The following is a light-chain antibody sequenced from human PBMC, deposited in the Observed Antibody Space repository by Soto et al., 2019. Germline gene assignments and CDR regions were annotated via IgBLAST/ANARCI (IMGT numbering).Light chain of an antibody. CDR1: ISDVGGYDY. J-gene: IGLJ3*02. Sequence: QSALTQPASVSGSPGQSITISCIGTISDVGGYDYVSWYQQHPGKAPKVIIYEVSHRPSGVSYRFSGSKSGNTASLTISGLQAEDEDDYYWSSYTDSSGRVFGGGTKLTVL. CDR3: SSYTDSSGRV. CDR2: EVS. V-gene: IGLV2-14*01.